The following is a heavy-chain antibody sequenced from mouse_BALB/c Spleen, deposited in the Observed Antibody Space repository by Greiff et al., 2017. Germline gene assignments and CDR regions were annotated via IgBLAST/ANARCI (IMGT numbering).Heavy chain of an antibody. V-gene: IGHV14-3*02. Sequence: VQLQQSGAELVKPGASVKLSCTASGFNIKDTYMHWVKQRPEQGLEWIGRIDPANGNTIYDPKFQGKASITADTSSNTAYLQLSSLTSEDTAVYYCARSGGLRLSWFADWGQGTLVTVSA. D-gene: IGHD2-4*01. CDR2: IDPANGNT. CDR1: GFNIKDTY. CDR3: ARSGGLRLSWFAD. J-gene: IGHJ3*01.